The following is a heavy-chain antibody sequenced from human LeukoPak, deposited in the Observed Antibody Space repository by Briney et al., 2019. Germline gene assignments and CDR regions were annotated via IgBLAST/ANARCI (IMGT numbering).Heavy chain of an antibody. D-gene: IGHD2-21*02. CDR3: ARDGSRGNLVTAPDF. CDR1: GFTFSSYE. V-gene: IGHV3-48*03. CDR2: LSSSGSTI. Sequence: GGSLRLSCAASGFTFSSYEMNWVRQAPGKGLEWVSYLSSSGSTIYYADSVKGRFTISRDNARNSLYLQINSLRAEDTAVYYCARDGSRGNLVTAPDFWGQGTLVTVSS. J-gene: IGHJ4*02.